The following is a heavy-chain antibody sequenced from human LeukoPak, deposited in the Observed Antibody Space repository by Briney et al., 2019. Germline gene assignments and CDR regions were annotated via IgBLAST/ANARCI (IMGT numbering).Heavy chain of an antibody. D-gene: IGHD3-22*01. CDR1: GGSIRSYY. J-gene: IGHJ4*02. Sequence: SETRSLTCTVSGGSIRSYYWSWIRQPAGKGLEWIGRIYTSGSTNYNPSLKSRVTMSVDTSKNQFSLKLSSVTAADTAVYYCASSSGYSRDFDYWGQGTLVTVSS. V-gene: IGHV4-4*07. CDR3: ASSSGYSRDFDY. CDR2: IYTSGST.